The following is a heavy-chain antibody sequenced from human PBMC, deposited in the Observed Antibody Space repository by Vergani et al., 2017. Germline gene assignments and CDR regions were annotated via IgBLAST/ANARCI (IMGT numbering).Heavy chain of an antibody. J-gene: IGHJ6*03. D-gene: IGHD3-3*01. CDR1: GFSLSNARMG. Sequence: QVTLKESGPVLVKPTETLTLTCTVSGFSLSNARMGVSWIRQPPGKALEWLAHIFSNDEKSYSTSLKSRLTSSKDTSKSQVVLTMTNMDPVDTATYYCARISPPARRIFEYDFWSGYYGRDYYYMDVWGKGTTVTVSS. CDR3: ARISPPARRIFEYDFWSGYYGRDYYYMDV. V-gene: IGHV2-26*01. CDR2: IFSNDEK.